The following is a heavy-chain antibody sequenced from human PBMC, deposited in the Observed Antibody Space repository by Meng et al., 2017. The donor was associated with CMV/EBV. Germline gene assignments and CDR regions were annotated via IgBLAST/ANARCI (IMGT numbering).Heavy chain of an antibody. V-gene: IGHV4-4*07. CDR2: IYTSGST. D-gene: IGHD2-2*01. CDR3: ARDLMNCSSTSCANWFDP. J-gene: IGHJ5*02. CDR1: GGSISSYY. Sequence: VQVPGSGQVGVMRRGTLSLTCTASGGSISSYYWSWIRQPAGKGLEWIGRIYTSGSTNYNPSLKSRVTMSVDTSKNQFSLKLSSVTAADTAVYYCARDLMNCSSTSCANWFDPWGQGTLVTVSS.